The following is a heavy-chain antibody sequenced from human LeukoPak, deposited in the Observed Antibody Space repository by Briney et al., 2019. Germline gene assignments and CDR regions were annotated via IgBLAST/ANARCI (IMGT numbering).Heavy chain of an antibody. CDR1: GFTFNGYY. V-gene: IGHV3-11*01. D-gene: IGHD5-18*01. J-gene: IGHJ4*02. Sequence: PGGSLRLSCAASGFTFNGYYMSWIRQAPGKELEGVSYITSSGSSKNYADSVKGRFTISRDNAKNSVYLQMNGLRAEDTAVYYCARGGGYSFGPTELDFWGQGTLVTVSS. CDR2: ITSSGSSK. CDR3: ARGGGYSFGPTELDF.